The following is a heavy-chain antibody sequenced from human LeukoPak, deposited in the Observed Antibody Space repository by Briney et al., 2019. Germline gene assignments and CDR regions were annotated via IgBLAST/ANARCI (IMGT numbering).Heavy chain of an antibody. V-gene: IGHV4-31*03. CDR3: ARVGSTIFGTRYYYMDV. Sequence: SQTLSLTCTVSGGSISSGGYYWRWIRQHPGKGLEWIGYIYYSGSTYYNPSLKSRVTISVDTSKNQFSLKLSSVTAADTAVYYCARVGSTIFGTRYYYMDVWGKGTTVTVSS. J-gene: IGHJ6*03. D-gene: IGHD2-2*01. CDR2: IYYSGST. CDR1: GGSISSGGYY.